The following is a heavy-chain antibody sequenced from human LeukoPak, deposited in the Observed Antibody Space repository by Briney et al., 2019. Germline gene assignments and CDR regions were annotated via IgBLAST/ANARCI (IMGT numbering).Heavy chain of an antibody. D-gene: IGHD5-12*01. CDR2: IYYSGST. Sequence: SETLSLTCAVYGGSFSGYYWSWIRQPPGKGLEWIGYIYYSGSTNYNPSLKSRVTISVDTSKNQFSLKLSAVTAADTAVYYCARVGRVATIRDYYYYMDVWGKGTTVTVSS. CDR3: ARVGRVATIRDYYYYMDV. CDR1: GGSFSGYY. V-gene: IGHV4-59*01. J-gene: IGHJ6*03.